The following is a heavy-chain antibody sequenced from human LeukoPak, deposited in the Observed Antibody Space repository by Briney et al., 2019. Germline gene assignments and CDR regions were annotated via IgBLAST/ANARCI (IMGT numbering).Heavy chain of an antibody. CDR2: LSGSGGTT. J-gene: IGHJ3*02. Sequence: PGGSLRLSCAASGFTFSSYGMSWVRQAPGKGLEWVSALSGSGGTTYNADSVKGRFTISRDNSKNTLYLQMNSLRVEDTAVYYCAKDRAYGFDIWGQGTMVTVSS. CDR3: AKDRAYGFDI. CDR1: GFTFSSYG. D-gene: IGHD3-10*01. V-gene: IGHV3-23*01.